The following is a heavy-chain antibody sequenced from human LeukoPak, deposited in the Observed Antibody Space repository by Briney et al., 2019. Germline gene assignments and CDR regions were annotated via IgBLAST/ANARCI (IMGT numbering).Heavy chain of an antibody. CDR1: GFTFSSHA. CDR3: AKGIWFGELFPIDP. J-gene: IGHJ5*02. D-gene: IGHD3-10*01. V-gene: IGHV3-23*01. Sequence: GGSLRLSCAASGFTFSSHAMSWVRQAPGKGLEWVSAISGSGGSTYYADSVKGRFTISRDNSKNTLYLQMNSLRAEDTAVYYCAKGIWFGELFPIDPWGQGTLVTVSS. CDR2: ISGSGGST.